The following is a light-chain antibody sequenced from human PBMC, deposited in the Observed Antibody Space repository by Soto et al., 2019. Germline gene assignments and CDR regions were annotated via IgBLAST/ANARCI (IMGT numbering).Light chain of an antibody. V-gene: IGLV2-14*01. CDR2: EVS. J-gene: IGLJ2*01. CDR3: SSYTSSSTQV. Sequence: QSALTQPASVSGSPGQWITISCTGTGSDVGGYNYVSWYQQHPGKAPKLMIYEVSNRPSGVSNRFSGSKSGNTASLTISGLQAEDEADYYCSSYTSSSTQVFGGGTKLTVL. CDR1: GSDVGGYNY.